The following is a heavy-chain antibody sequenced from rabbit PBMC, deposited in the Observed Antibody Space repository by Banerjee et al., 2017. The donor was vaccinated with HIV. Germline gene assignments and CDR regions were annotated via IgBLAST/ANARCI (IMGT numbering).Heavy chain of an antibody. J-gene: IGHJ6*01. D-gene: IGHD1-1*01. Sequence: QEQLEESGGDLVKPEGSLTLTCTASGFSFSNSYYMHWVRQAPGKGLEWIAWIYTGSSGSTYYATWAKGRFTISKTSSTTVTLQMTSLTAADTATYFCARVGSDYYYDMDLWGPGTLVTVS. V-gene: IGHV1S45*01. CDR3: ARVGSDYYYDMDL. CDR1: GFSFSNSYY. CDR2: IYTGSSGST.